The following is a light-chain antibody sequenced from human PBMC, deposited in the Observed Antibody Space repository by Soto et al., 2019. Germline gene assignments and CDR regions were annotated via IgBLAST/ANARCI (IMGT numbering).Light chain of an antibody. CDR2: GNS. J-gene: IGLJ2*01. CDR1: SSNIGAGYD. V-gene: IGLV1-40*01. CDR3: QSYDSSLSVV. Sequence: QSVLTQPPSVSGAPGQRVTISCTGSSSNIGAGYDVHWYQQLPGTAPKLLIYGNSNQPSGVPDRFSGSKSGTSASLAITGIQAEDEADYSCQSYDSSLSVVFGGGTELTVL.